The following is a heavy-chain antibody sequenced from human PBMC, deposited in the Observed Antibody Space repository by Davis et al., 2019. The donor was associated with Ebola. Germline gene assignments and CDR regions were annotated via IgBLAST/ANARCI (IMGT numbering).Heavy chain of an antibody. J-gene: IGHJ6*02. CDR2: ISAYNGNT. CDR3: ATNPGYCSGGSCYSSYYYYGMDV. V-gene: IGHV1-18*01. D-gene: IGHD2-15*01. Sequence: ASVKVSCKASGYTFTSYGISWVRQAPGQGLEWMGWISAYNGNTNYAQKLQGRVTMTTDTSTSTAYMELSSLRSEDTAVYYCATNPGYCSGGSCYSSYYYYGMDVLGQGTTVTVSS. CDR1: GYTFTSYG.